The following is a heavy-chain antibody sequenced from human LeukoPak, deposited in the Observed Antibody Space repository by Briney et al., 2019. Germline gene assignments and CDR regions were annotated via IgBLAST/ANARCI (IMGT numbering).Heavy chain of an antibody. J-gene: IGHJ4*02. CDR2: FHYSGST. CDR1: GASISNNYYY. CDR3: ARQVTFGYAYGYYFDF. Sequence: SETLSLTCTVSGASISNNYYYWGWIRQPPGKGLEWIGNFHYSGSTYYNPSLKSRVPISVDTSKNQFSLRLSSVTAADTAVYYCARQVTFGYAYGYYFDFWGQGALVTVSS. V-gene: IGHV4-39*01. D-gene: IGHD5-18*01.